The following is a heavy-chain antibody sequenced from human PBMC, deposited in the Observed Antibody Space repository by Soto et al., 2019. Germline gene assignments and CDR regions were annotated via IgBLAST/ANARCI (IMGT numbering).Heavy chain of an antibody. J-gene: IGHJ4*02. Sequence: SETLSLTCTVSGGSISSYYWSWIRLPPGKGLEWIGYIYYSGSTDYNPSLKSRVTISVDTSKNQFSLKLSSVTAADTAVYYCARHPYYDSSGDDDYWGQGTLVTVSS. V-gene: IGHV4-59*08. CDR2: IYYSGST. CDR3: ARHPYYDSSGDDDY. D-gene: IGHD3-22*01. CDR1: GGSISSYY.